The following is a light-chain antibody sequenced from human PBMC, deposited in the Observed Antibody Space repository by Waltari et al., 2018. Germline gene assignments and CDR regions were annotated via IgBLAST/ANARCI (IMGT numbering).Light chain of an antibody. CDR2: DTS. CDR3: QQRRNWPLT. V-gene: IGKV3-11*01. CDR1: HSVDMY. J-gene: IGKJ4*01. Sequence: EIVLTQSPATLSLSPGERATLPCRASHSVDMYLAWYQQRPGQAPMLLIYDTSNRATDIPASFSGSGSETDFSLTISSLEPEDFAVYYCQQRRNWPLTFGGGTKVEIK.